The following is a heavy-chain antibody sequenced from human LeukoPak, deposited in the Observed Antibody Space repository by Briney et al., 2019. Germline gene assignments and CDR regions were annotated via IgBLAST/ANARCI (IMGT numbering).Heavy chain of an antibody. Sequence: ASVKVSCKASGYSFTYKYMHWVRQAPGQGPEWMGRINPKSGGTNYAQKFQGRVTMTTDTSMSTAYMELSRLTSDDTAVYYCARAGGRSWFDLWGQGTLVTVSS. CDR1: GYSFTYKY. CDR2: INPKSGGT. V-gene: IGHV1-2*02. CDR3: ARAGGRSWFDL. J-gene: IGHJ5*02.